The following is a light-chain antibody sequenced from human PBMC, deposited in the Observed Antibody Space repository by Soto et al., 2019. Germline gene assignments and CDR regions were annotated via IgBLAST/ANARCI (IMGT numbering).Light chain of an antibody. Sequence: QSALTQPASVSGSPGQSITISCTGTSSDVGGHNFVFWFQQHPGKAPQLMIYEVTNRPSGVSNRFSGSKSGNSASLTISGLQTEDEAEYYCSSKTSSSTPYVFGAGTKVTVL. CDR1: SSDVGGHNF. V-gene: IGLV2-14*01. J-gene: IGLJ1*01. CDR3: SSKTSSSTPYV. CDR2: EVT.